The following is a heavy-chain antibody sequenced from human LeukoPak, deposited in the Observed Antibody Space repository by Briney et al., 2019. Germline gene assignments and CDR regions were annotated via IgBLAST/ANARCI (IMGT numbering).Heavy chain of an antibody. CDR1: GFTFSSNY. CDR3: ARLACSSTSCPLGY. Sequence: GGSLRLSCAASGFTFSSNYMSWVRQAPGKGLEWVSVIYSGGSTYYSASVMGRFTISRDDAKNTLYLQMTSLRAEDTAVYYCARLACSSTSCPLGYWGQGTLVTVSS. CDR2: IYSGGST. J-gene: IGHJ4*02. V-gene: IGHV3-53*01. D-gene: IGHD2-2*01.